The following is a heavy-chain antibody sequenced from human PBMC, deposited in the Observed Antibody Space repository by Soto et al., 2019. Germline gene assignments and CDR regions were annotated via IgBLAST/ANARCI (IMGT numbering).Heavy chain of an antibody. D-gene: IGHD3-22*01. V-gene: IGHV4-39*01. J-gene: IGHJ6*02. CDR1: GGSISSSSYY. CDR2: IYYSGST. CDR3: AGWYYYDSSGRNYYYGMDV. Sequence: SETLSLTCTVSGGSISSSSYYWGWIRQPPGKGLEWIGSIYYSGSTYYNPSLKSRVTISVDTSKNQFSLKLSPVTAADTAVYYCAGWYYYDSSGRNYYYGMDVWGQGTTVTVSS.